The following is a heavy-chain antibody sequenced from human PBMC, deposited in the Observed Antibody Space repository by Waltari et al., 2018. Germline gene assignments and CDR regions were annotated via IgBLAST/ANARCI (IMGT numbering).Heavy chain of an antibody. V-gene: IGHV4-59*01. CDR2: IYYSGST. CDR3: ARDAGGLRRFDY. CDR1: GGSISSYY. Sequence: QVQLQESGPGLVKPSETLSLTCPVSGGSISSYYWTWIRQPPGKGLEWIGYIYYSGSTNYNPSLKSRVTISVDTSKNQFSLKLSSVTAADTAVYYCARDAGGLRRFDYWGQGTLVTVSS. J-gene: IGHJ4*02. D-gene: IGHD4-17*01.